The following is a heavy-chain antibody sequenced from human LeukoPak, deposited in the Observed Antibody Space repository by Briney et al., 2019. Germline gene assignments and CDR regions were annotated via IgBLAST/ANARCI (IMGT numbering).Heavy chain of an antibody. CDR1: GFTVSSNY. J-gene: IGHJ4*02. D-gene: IGHD6-19*01. V-gene: IGHV3-66*01. Sequence: GGSLRLSCAASGFTVSSNYMSWVRQAPGKGLEWVSVIYSGGSTYYADSVKGRFTISRDNSKNTLYLQMNSLRAEDTAVYYCAKDIDRGIAVAGTSTAFDYWGQGTLVTVSS. CDR3: AKDIDRGIAVAGTSTAFDY. CDR2: IYSGGST.